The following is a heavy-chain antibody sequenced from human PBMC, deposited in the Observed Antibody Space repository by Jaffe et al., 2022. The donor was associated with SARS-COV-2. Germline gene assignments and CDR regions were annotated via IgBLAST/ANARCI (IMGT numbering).Heavy chain of an antibody. CDR1: GFTFSSYG. V-gene: IGHV3-30*18. D-gene: IGHD3-22*01. CDR3: AKELAPQYYYDSSAIDY. J-gene: IGHJ4*02. Sequence: QVQLVESGGGVVQPGRSLRLSCAASGFTFSSYGMHWVRQAPGKGLEWVAVISYDGSNKYYADSVKGRFTISRDNSKNTLYLQMNSLRAEDTAVYYCAKELAPQYYYDSSAIDYWGQGTLVTVSS. CDR2: ISYDGSNK.